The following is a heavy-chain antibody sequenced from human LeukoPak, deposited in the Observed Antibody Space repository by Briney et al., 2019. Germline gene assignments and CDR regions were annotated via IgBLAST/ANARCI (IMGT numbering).Heavy chain of an antibody. V-gene: IGHV3-74*01. Sequence: PGGSLRLSCAASGLTFSSHWMHWVRQAPGKGLVWVSRITNDGSSTTYADSVKGRSTISRDNAKNMLYLQVNSLRAEDTAVHYCATQQGGNPAYWGQGTLVTVSS. D-gene: IGHD1-14*01. CDR2: ITNDGSST. CDR3: ATQQGGNPAY. J-gene: IGHJ4*02. CDR1: GLTFSSHW.